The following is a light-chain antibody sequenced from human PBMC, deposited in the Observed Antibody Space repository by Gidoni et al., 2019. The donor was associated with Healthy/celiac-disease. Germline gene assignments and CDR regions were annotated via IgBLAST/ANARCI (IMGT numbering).Light chain of an antibody. CDR1: SSNIGSNY. Sequence: QYVLTQPPSASGTPGQRVTISCSGSSSNIGSNYVYWYQQLPGTAPKLLSYRNNQRPSGVPDRFSGSKSGTSASLAISGLRSEDEADYYCAAWDDSLSGVVFGGGTKLTVL. J-gene: IGLJ2*01. CDR2: RNN. V-gene: IGLV1-47*01. CDR3: AAWDDSLSGVV.